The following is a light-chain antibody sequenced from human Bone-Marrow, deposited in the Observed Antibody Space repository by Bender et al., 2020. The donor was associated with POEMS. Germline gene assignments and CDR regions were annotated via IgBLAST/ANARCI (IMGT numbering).Light chain of an antibody. J-gene: IGLJ2*01. CDR1: GSDVGTSNL. CDR2: EAS. Sequence: QSALTQPASVSGSPGQSITISCTGTGSDVGTSNLVSWYQQHPGEAPKLMIYEASKRPSGVSNRFSGSKSGNTASLTISGLQAEDEADYYCSSYTNMTTLVFGGGTKLTVL. CDR3: SSYTNMTTLV. V-gene: IGLV2-14*02.